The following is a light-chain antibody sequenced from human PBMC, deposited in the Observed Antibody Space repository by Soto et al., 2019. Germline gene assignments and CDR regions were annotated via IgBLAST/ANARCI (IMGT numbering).Light chain of an antibody. J-gene: IGLJ1*01. CDR2: SVT. V-gene: IGLV2-14*01. Sequence: QSVLTQPASVSASPGQSITFSCTATSGDIGAFNYVSWYQQHTGQALTKLMIYSVTTPPSGVCIRFSGAKSGNTAFLTIFGLQAEDEADYYCSSYTSSSADVFGTGTKVTVL. CDR3: SSYTSSSADV. CDR1: SGDIGAFNY.